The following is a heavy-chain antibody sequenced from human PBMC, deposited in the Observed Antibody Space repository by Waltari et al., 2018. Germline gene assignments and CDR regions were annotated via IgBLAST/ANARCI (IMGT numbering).Heavy chain of an antibody. CDR1: GGTFSSYA. D-gene: IGHD4-17*01. J-gene: IGHJ5*02. Sequence: QVQLVQSGAEVKKPGSSVKVSCKASGGTFSSYAISWVRQAPGQGLEWMGGIIPNFGTANYAQKFQGRVTITADESTSTAYMELSSLRSEDTAVYYCASGTPYGEQISGISWFDPWGQGTLVTVSS. V-gene: IGHV1-69*13. CDR3: ASGTPYGEQISGISWFDP. CDR2: IIPNFGTA.